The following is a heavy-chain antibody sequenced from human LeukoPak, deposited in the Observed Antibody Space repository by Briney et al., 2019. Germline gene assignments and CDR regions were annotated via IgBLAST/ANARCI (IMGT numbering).Heavy chain of an antibody. D-gene: IGHD3-9*01. CDR1: GFTFSSYG. V-gene: IGHV3-30*18. J-gene: IGHJ4*02. Sequence: QSGGSLRLSCAASGFTFSSYGMHWARQAPGKGLEWVAVISYDGSNKYYADSVKGRFTISRDNSKNTLYLQMNSLRAEDTAVYYCAKESGYFDWLSFDYWGQGTLVTVSS. CDR2: ISYDGSNK. CDR3: AKESGYFDWLSFDY.